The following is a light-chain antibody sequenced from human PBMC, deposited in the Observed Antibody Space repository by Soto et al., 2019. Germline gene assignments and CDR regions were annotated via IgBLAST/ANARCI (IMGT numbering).Light chain of an antibody. Sequence: QSVLTQPPSVSGAPGQRVTISCTGSSSNIGAGYDVHWYQQLPGTAPKLLIYGNSNRPSGLPDRFSGSKSGTSASLAITGLKAEDEADYYCQSYDSSLRVVFGGGTKLTVL. CDR3: QSYDSSLRVV. CDR2: GNS. J-gene: IGLJ2*01. V-gene: IGLV1-40*01. CDR1: SSNIGAGYD.